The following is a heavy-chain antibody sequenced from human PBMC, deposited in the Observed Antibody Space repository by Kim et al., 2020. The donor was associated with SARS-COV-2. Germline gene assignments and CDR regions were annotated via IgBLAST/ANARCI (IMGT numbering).Heavy chain of an antibody. CDR1: GYSFTSYW. Sequence: GESLKISCKGSGYSFTSYWIGWVRQMPGKGLEWMGVIYPGDSDTRYSPSFQGQVTISADKSINTAYLQWSSLKASDTAIFYCARRAGYGSGSYYTVDYWGQGTLVTVSS. CDR3: ARRAGYGSGSYYTVDY. D-gene: IGHD3-10*01. CDR2: IYPGDSDT. J-gene: IGHJ4*02. V-gene: IGHV5-51*01.